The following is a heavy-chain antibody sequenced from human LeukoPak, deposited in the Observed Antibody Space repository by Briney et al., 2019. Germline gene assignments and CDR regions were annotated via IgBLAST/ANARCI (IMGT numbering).Heavy chain of an antibody. CDR1: GFIFSTYA. CDR2: ISGDGST. V-gene: IGHV3-23*01. J-gene: IGHJ5*02. D-gene: IGHD2-21*01. Sequence: PGGSLRLSCAASGFIFSTYAMTWVRQAPGKGLEWVSTISGDGSTYYTGSVKGRFTISRDNSKNTLFLQMNSLRAEDTALYYCAKIVDPWGQGTLVTVSS. CDR3: AKIVDP.